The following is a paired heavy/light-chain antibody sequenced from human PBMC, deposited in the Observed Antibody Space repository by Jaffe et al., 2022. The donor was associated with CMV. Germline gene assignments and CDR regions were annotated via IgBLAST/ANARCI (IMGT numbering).Light chain of an antibody. Sequence: DIVMTQSPLSLPVTPGEPASISCRSSQSLLHSNGYNYLDWYLQKPGKSPQLLIYLGSNRASGVPDRFSGSGSGTDFTLKISRVEAEDVGVYYCMQALQTPPVTFGPGTKVDIK. J-gene: IGKJ3*01. V-gene: IGKV2-28*01. CDR2: LGS. CDR1: QSLLHSNGYNY. CDR3: MQALQTPPVT.
Heavy chain of an antibody. CDR1: GGSISSYY. D-gene: IGHD5-18*01. CDR2: IYTSGST. Sequence: QVQLQESGPGLVKPSETLSLTCTVSGGSISSYYWSWIRQPAGKGLEWIGRIYTSGSTNYNPSLKSRVTMSVDTSKNQFSLKLSSVTAADTAVYYCARSPGYSYGPHMLYYYYYYGMDVWGQGTTVTVSS. V-gene: IGHV4-4*07. CDR3: ARSPGYSYGPHMLYYYYYYGMDV. J-gene: IGHJ6*02.